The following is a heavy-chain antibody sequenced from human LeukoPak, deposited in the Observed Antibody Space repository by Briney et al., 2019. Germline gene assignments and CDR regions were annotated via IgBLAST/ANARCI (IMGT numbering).Heavy chain of an antibody. CDR3: AREGRSTVTTYPDY. J-gene: IGHJ4*02. V-gene: IGHV3-23*01. D-gene: IGHD4-17*01. CDR2: ISGSGGST. CDR1: GFTFSSYA. Sequence: GGSLRLSCAASGFTFSSYAMSWVRQAPGKGLEWVSAISGSGGSTYYADSVKGRFTISRDNSKNTLYLQMNSLRAEDTAVYYCAREGRSTVTTYPDYWGQGTLVTVSS.